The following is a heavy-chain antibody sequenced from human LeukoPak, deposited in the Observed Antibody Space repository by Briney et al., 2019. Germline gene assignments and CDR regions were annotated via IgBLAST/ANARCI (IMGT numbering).Heavy chain of an antibody. CDR1: GFTLSNYA. Sequence: PGGSLRLSCVASGFTLSNYAMHSVRQAPGKGLEWVAVISYDGSNKYYVDSVKGRFTISRDNSKNTLYLQMKSLRVEDTAVHYCARGGYSSGWPKYLQNWGQGTLVTVSS. J-gene: IGHJ1*01. D-gene: IGHD6-19*01. CDR3: ARGGYSSGWPKYLQN. V-gene: IGHV3-30-3*01. CDR2: ISYDGSNK.